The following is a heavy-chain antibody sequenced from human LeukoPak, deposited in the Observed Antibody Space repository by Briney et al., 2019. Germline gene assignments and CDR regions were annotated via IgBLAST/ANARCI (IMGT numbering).Heavy chain of an antibody. CDR3: ASVITMVRGEVLLPYYFDY. V-gene: IGHV4-39*01. J-gene: IGHJ4*02. CDR2: IYYSGST. D-gene: IGHD3-10*01. CDR1: GGSISSTSYY. Sequence: PSETLSLTCTVSGGSISSTSYYWGWIRQPPGKGLEWIGSIYYSGSTYYNPSLKSRVTISVDTSKNQFSLKLSSVTAADTAVYYCASVITMVRGEVLLPYYFDYWGQGTLVTVSS.